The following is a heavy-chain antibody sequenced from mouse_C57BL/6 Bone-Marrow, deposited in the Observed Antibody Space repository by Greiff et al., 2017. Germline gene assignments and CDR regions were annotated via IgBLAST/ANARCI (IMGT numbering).Heavy chain of an antibody. CDR2: IWSGGST. J-gene: IGHJ1*03. D-gene: IGHD2-5*01. Sequence: VQLQQSGPGLVQPSQSLSITCTVSGFSFTSYGVHWVRQPPGKGLEWRGVIWSGGSTDYNASFISRLSISKDNSKSQVFFKMNNLQTDDTAIYYCVTPYYSNYRWYFDVWGTRTTVTVS. CDR1: GFSFTSYG. CDR3: VTPYYSNYRWYFDV. V-gene: IGHV2-4*01.